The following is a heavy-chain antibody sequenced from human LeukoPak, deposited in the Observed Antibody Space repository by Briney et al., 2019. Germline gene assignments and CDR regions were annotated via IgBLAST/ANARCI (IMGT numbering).Heavy chain of an antibody. D-gene: IGHD6-13*01. Sequence: PSETLSLTCAVYVGSFSGYYWSWIRQPPGKGLEWVGEINHSGSTNYNPSLKSRVTISVDTSKNQFSLKLSSVTAADTAVYYCVNLSSSWYIAYWGQGTLVTVSS. J-gene: IGHJ4*02. V-gene: IGHV4-34*01. CDR1: VGSFSGYY. CDR2: INHSGST. CDR3: VNLSSSWYIAY.